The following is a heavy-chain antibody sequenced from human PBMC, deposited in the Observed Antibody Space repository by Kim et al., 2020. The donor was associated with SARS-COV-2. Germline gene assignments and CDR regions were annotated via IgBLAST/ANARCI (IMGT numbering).Heavy chain of an antibody. CDR3: AKDRTAIVGAMTDL. J-gene: IGHJ2*01. CDR1: GFTFSSYA. Sequence: GGSLRLSCAASGFTFSSYAMSWVRQAPGKGLEWVSAISGSGGSTYYADSVKGRFTISRDNSKNTLYLQMNSLRAEDTAVYYCAKDRTAIVGAMTDLWGRGTLVTVSS. D-gene: IGHD1-26*01. V-gene: IGHV3-23*01. CDR2: ISGSGGST.